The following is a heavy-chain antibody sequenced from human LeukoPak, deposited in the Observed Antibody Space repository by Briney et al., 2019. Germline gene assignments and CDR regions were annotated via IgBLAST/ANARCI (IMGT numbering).Heavy chain of an antibody. D-gene: IGHD1-26*01. Sequence: GGSLRLPCAASGFTFSSYNMNWVRQAPGKGLEWVSSITSGSSYIYYADSVKGRFTISGDNAKNSLYLQMNSLRAEDTAVYYCARDPYSGSYGNYYYYFMDVWGKGTTVTISS. CDR1: GFTFSSYN. CDR2: ITSGSSYI. CDR3: ARDPYSGSYGNYYYYFMDV. V-gene: IGHV3-21*01. J-gene: IGHJ6*03.